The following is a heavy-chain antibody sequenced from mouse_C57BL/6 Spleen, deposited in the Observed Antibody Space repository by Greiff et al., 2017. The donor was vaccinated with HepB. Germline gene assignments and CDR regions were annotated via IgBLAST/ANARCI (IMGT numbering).Heavy chain of an antibody. J-gene: IGHJ3*01. CDR1: GFTFSNYW. Sequence: EVKLEESGGGLVQPGGSMKLSCVASGFTFSNYWMNWVRQSPEKGLEWVAQIRLKSDNYATHYAESVKWRFTISRDDSKSSVYLQMNNLRAEDTGIYYCTTALFAYWGQGTLVTVSA. CDR2: IRLKSDNYAT. V-gene: IGHV6-3*01. D-gene: IGHD3-2*01. CDR3: TTALFAY.